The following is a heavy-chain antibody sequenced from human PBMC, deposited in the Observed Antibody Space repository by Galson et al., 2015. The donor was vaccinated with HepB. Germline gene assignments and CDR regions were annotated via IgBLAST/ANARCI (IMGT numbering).Heavy chain of an antibody. CDR1: GFTFSSYG. Sequence: SLRLSCAASGFTFSSYGMHWVRQAPGKGLEWVAVISYDGSNKYYADSVKGRFTISRDNSKNTLYLQMNSLRAEDTAVYYCAKLYYDFWSGSWDYYYYYMDVWGKGTTVTVSS. J-gene: IGHJ6*03. D-gene: IGHD3-3*01. CDR3: AKLYYDFWSGSWDYYYYYMDV. CDR2: ISYDGSNK. V-gene: IGHV3-30*18.